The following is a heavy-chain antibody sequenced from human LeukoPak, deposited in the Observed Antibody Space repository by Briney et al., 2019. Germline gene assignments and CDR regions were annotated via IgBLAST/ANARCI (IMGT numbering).Heavy chain of an antibody. CDR2: ITSSGAYI. D-gene: IGHD3-10*02. V-gene: IGHV3-21*01. Sequence: PGGSLRLSCAASGFTFNNYNMNWVRQAPGKALEWVSSITSSGAYIFYADSVKGRLTISRDNAKNSLYLQMNSLRAEDTAVYYCAELGITMIGGVWGKGTTVTISS. CDR3: AELGITMIGGV. J-gene: IGHJ6*04. CDR1: GFTFNNYN.